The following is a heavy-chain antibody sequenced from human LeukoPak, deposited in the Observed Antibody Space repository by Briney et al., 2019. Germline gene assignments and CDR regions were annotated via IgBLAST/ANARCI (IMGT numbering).Heavy chain of an antibody. CDR1: GFTFSSYA. CDR2: ISYDGSNK. V-gene: IGHV3-30*04. Sequence: GGSLRLSCAASGFTFSSYAMHWVRQAPGKGLEWVVVISYDGSNKYYADSVKGRFTISRDNSKNTLYLQMNSLRAEDTAVYYCAKQGRDWLRDYYYYMDVWGKGTTVTISS. D-gene: IGHD3-9*01. J-gene: IGHJ6*03. CDR3: AKQGRDWLRDYYYYMDV.